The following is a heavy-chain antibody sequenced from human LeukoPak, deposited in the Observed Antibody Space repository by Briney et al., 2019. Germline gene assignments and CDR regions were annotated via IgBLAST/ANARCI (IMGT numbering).Heavy chain of an antibody. CDR1: GGSISSYY. J-gene: IGHJ4*02. Sequence: PSETLSLTCTASGGSISSYYWSWIRQPPGKGLEWIGYIYYSGSTNYNPSLKSRVTISVDTSKNQFSLKLSSVTAADTAVYYCASGFDSSGYNDYWGQGTLVTVSS. CDR2: IYYSGST. D-gene: IGHD3-22*01. CDR3: ASGFDSSGYNDY. V-gene: IGHV4-59*08.